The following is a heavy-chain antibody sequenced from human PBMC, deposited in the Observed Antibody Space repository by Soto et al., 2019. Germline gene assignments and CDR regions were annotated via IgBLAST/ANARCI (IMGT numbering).Heavy chain of an antibody. Sequence: SQTLSLTCVISGDSVSSKSAAWNWIRQSPSRGLEWLGRTYYRSKWYNDYAVSVKSRITINPDTSKNQFSLQLNSVTPEDTAVYYCARVPEPYCSSTSCYTGRWFDPWGQGTLVTVSS. J-gene: IGHJ5*02. V-gene: IGHV6-1*01. CDR3: ARVPEPYCSSTSCYTGRWFDP. CDR1: GDSVSSKSAA. D-gene: IGHD2-2*02. CDR2: TYYRSKWYN.